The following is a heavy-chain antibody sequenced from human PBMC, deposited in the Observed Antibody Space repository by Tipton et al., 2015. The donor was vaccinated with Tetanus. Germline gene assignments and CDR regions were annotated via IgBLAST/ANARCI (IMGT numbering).Heavy chain of an antibody. Sequence: LRLSCVASGFTLSDYYMSWIRQAPGKGLEWIGYIYYSGSTNYNPSLKSRVTISVDTSKNQFSLKLSSVTAADTAVYYCARGTGDYWGQGTLVTVSS. V-gene: IGHV4-59*01. J-gene: IGHJ4*02. CDR2: IYYSGST. CDR1: GFTLSDYY. D-gene: IGHD1-14*01. CDR3: ARGTGDY.